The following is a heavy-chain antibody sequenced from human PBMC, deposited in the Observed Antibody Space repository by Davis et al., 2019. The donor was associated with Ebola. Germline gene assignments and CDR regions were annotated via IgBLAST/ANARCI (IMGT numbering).Heavy chain of an antibody. D-gene: IGHD3-22*01. V-gene: IGHV3-23*01. J-gene: IGHJ6*02. Sequence: PGGSLRLSCAASGFTFSSYAMSWVRQAPGKGLEWVSAISGSGGSTYYADSVKGRFTISRDNSKNTLYLQMNSLRAEDTAVYYCAKGHYDSSGYPPDYGMDVWGQGTTVTVSS. CDR2: ISGSGGST. CDR3: AKGHYDSSGYPPDYGMDV. CDR1: GFTFSSYA.